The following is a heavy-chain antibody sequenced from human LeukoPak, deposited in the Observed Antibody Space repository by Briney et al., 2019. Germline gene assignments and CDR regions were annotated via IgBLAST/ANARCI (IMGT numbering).Heavy chain of an antibody. CDR2: VSYSGNT. Sequence: SQTLSLTCTVSADSISSGDYYWTWIRRHPGRGLEWIGHVSYSGNTDYNTSLKSRVTISLDPSKNQFSLKLSSVPAADTAVYYCASFTNTNYGIYYFDYWGQGTLVTVSS. V-gene: IGHV4-31*03. J-gene: IGHJ4*02. CDR3: ASFTNTNYGIYYFDY. D-gene: IGHD4-11*01. CDR1: ADSISSGDYY.